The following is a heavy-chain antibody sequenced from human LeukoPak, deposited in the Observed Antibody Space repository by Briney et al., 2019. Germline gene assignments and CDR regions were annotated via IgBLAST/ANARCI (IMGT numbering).Heavy chain of an antibody. V-gene: IGHV3-48*03. Sequence: PGGSLRLSCAASGFTFSSYEMDWVRQAPGKGLEWVSYISSSGSTIYYADSVKGRFTISRDNAKNSLYLQMNSLRAEDTAVYYCARELHKTDAFDIWGQGTMVTVSS. CDR1: GFTFSSYE. CDR3: ARELHKTDAFDI. J-gene: IGHJ3*02. CDR2: ISSSGSTI.